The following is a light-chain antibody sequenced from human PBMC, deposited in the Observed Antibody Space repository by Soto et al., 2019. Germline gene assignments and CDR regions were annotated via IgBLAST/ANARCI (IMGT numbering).Light chain of an antibody. CDR1: QSVSISS. V-gene: IGKV3-20*01. CDR2: SAS. CDR3: QQYSSSSYT. J-gene: IGKJ2*01. Sequence: EIVLTQSPGTLSLSPGERATLSCRASQSVSISSLAWYQQKPGQAPRLLIYSASSTATGIPDRFSGSGSGTDFTLTISSLEPEDFAVYYCQQYSSSSYTFGQGTNLEIK.